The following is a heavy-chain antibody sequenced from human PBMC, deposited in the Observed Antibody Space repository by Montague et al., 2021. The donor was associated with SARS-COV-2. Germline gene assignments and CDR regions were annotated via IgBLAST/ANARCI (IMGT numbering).Heavy chain of an antibody. Sequence: SETLSLTCAVYGGSFSGYYWSWIRQPPEKGLEWIGEINQSGRTNNDPSLKSRVIISVDTSKNQFSLKLSSVTAADTAVYYCARGTGPRSITLFGVIISGHVFDIWGQGTMVTVSS. CDR1: GGSFSGYY. D-gene: IGHD3-3*01. CDR3: ARGTGPRSITLFGVIISGHVFDI. CDR2: INQSGRT. V-gene: IGHV4-34*01. J-gene: IGHJ3*02.